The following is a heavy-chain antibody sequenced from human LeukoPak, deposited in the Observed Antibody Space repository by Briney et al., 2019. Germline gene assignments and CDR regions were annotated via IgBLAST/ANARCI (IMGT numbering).Heavy chain of an antibody. CDR1: GLTFSNHA. V-gene: IGHV3-30*01. CDR3: ARDQSSSGPYYMDV. Sequence: GGSLRLSCAASGLTFSNHAMHWVRQAPGKGLEWVAVISYDGNNKYYADSVKGRFTTSRDNSKNTLYLQMNSLRAEDTAVYFCARDQSSSGPYYMDVWGKGTTVTVSS. CDR2: ISYDGNNK. D-gene: IGHD6-19*01. J-gene: IGHJ6*03.